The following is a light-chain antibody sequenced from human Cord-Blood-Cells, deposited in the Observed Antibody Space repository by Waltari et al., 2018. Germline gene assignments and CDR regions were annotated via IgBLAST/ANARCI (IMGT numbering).Light chain of an antibody. CDR1: NLGAKY. CDR3: QAWDSSTYV. J-gene: IGLJ1*01. Sequence: SYELTQPPSVSVSPGQTASITCSGDNLGAKYACWYQQKPGQSPVLVIYQDSKRRSGIPERFSGSNSGNTATLTISGTQAMDEADYYCQAWDSSTYVFGTGTKVTVL. CDR2: QDS. V-gene: IGLV3-1*01.